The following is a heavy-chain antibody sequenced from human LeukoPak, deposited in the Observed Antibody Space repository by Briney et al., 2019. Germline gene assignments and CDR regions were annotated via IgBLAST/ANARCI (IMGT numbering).Heavy chain of an antibody. CDR2: VNHSGST. D-gene: IGHD6-13*01. V-gene: IGHV4-34*01. CDR3: ARHSSVAAAGFDY. CDR1: GGSFSDYY. Sequence: SETLSLTCAVYGGSFSDYYWSWIRQPPKIQPPGKGLEWIGEVNHSGSTKYNPSLKSRVTISVDTSKKQFSLKLTSVTAADTALYYCARHSSVAAAGFDYWGQGTLVTVSS. J-gene: IGHJ4*02.